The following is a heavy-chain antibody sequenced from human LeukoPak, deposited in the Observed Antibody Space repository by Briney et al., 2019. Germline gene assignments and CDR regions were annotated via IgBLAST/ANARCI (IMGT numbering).Heavy chain of an antibody. V-gene: IGHV4-30-4*08. CDR1: GGSISSGDYY. CDR3: ATHLKVAAANYYMDV. CDR2: IYYSGST. Sequence: PSETLSLTCTVSGGSISSGDYYWSWIRQPPGKGLEWIGYIYYSGSTYYNPSLKSRVTISVDTSKNQFSLKLCSVTAADTAVYYCATHLKVAAANYYMDVWGKGTTVTVSS. D-gene: IGHD6-13*01. J-gene: IGHJ6*03.